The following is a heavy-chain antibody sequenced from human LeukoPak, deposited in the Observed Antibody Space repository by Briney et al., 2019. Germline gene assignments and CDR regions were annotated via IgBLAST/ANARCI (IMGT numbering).Heavy chain of an antibody. CDR2: ISGGDGST. J-gene: IGHJ6*03. CDR1: GFTFSSYA. V-gene: IGHV3-23*01. CDR3: ARIKVSAQRGYCSSTSCSVGYYYYMDV. D-gene: IGHD2-2*01. Sequence: PGGSLRLSCAASGFTFSSYAMSWVRLAPGKGLKWVSSISGGDGSTYYANSVKGRFTISRDNSKNTLYLQMNSLRAEDTAVYYCARIKVSAQRGYCSSTSCSVGYYYYMDVWGKGTTVTISS.